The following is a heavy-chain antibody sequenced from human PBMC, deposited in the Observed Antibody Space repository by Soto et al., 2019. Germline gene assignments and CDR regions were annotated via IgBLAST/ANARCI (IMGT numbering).Heavy chain of an antibody. V-gene: IGHV4-59*01. Sequence: TSETMPLTCTISGGYITNYYLRLIRQPLGKGLEWIGYVYYSGSTKYNPSLESRVTISADTSKNQVSLRVTSVTAADTAVYYCAKYRRSDAEGYTLDFWGQGILVTVS. D-gene: IGHD5-12*01. CDR1: GGYITNYY. CDR3: AKYRRSDAEGYTLDF. J-gene: IGHJ4*02. CDR2: VYYSGST.